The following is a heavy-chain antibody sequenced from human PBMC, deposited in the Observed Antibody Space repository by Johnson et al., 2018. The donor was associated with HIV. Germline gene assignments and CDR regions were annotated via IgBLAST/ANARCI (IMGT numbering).Heavy chain of an antibody. CDR3: ARVPLDDWHSDAFDI. V-gene: IGHV3-30-3*01. D-gene: IGHD1-1*01. CDR2: ISYDGSNT. J-gene: IGHJ3*02. Sequence: QVQLVESGGGLVQPGGSLRLSCAASGFTFSSYAMHWVRQAPGKGLEWAAVISYDGSNTYYADSVKGRFTISRDNSKNTLYLQMNSLRAEDTAVYYCARVPLDDWHSDAFDIWGQGTMVTVSS. CDR1: GFTFSSYA.